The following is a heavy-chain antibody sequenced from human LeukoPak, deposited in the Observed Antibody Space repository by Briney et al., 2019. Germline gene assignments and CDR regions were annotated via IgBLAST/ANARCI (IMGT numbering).Heavy chain of an antibody. CDR2: ISSSGSTI. CDR3: ATNYDFWSGYSGEDGS. CDR1: GFTFSSYE. Sequence: GGSLRLSCAASGFTFSSYEMNWVSQAPGKGLEWVSYISSSGSTIYYADSVKGRFTISRDNAKNSLYLQMNSLRAEDTAVYYCATNYDFWSGYSGEDGSWGQGTLVTVSS. D-gene: IGHD3-3*01. J-gene: IGHJ4*02. V-gene: IGHV3-48*03.